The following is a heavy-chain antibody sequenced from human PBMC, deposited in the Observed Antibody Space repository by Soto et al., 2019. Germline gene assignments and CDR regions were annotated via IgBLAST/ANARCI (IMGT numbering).Heavy chain of an antibody. CDR3: ARGDGRYYYDSSGYYSLGY. Sequence: SVKVSCKASGGTFSSYAISWVRQAPGQGLEWMGGIIPIFGTANYAQKFQGRVTITADESTSTAYMELSSLRSEDTAVYYCARGDGRYYYDSSGYYSLGYWGQGTLVTVSS. CDR1: GGTFSSYA. D-gene: IGHD3-22*01. J-gene: IGHJ4*02. CDR2: IIPIFGTA. V-gene: IGHV1-69*13.